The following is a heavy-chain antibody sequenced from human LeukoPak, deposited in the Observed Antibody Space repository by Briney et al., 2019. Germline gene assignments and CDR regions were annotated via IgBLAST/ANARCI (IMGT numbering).Heavy chain of an antibody. CDR2: IYYSGTT. V-gene: IGHV4-59*01. J-gene: IGHJ5*02. CDR3: ARERSMVRGVSWFDP. CDR1: GGSISNYY. Sequence: SETLSLTCTVSGGSISNYYWSWIRQPPGKGLEWIGYIYYSGTTNYNPSLKSRVTISVDTSKNQFPLKLSSVTAADTAVYYCARERSMVRGVSWFDPWGQGTLVTVSS. D-gene: IGHD3-10*01.